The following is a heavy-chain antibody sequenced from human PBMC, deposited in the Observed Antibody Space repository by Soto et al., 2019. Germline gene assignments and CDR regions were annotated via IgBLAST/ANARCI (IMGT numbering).Heavy chain of an antibody. Sequence: LRLSCAASGFTFSSYWMSWVHQAPGKGLEWVANIKQDGSEKYHVDSVKGRFTISRDNAKNSLYLQMNSLRAEDTAVYYCARDASGSYYVYWGQGTLVTVSS. V-gene: IGHV3-7*03. J-gene: IGHJ4*02. CDR3: ARDASGSYYVY. D-gene: IGHD1-26*01. CDR1: GFTFSSYW. CDR2: IKQDGSEK.